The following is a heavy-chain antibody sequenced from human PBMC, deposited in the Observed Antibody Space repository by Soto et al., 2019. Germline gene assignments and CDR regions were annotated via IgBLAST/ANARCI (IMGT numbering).Heavy chain of an antibody. V-gene: IGHV3-23*01. CDR3: ARAMIVVVSGAGWFDP. D-gene: IGHD3-22*01. CDR2: ISAGAVAT. Sequence: LRLSCAASGFTFSSYAMSWVRQAPGKGLEWVSAISAGAVATNYADSVKGRFTISRDNAKNSLYLQMNSLRAEDTAVYYCARAMIVVVSGAGWFDPWGQGTLVTVSS. CDR1: GFTFSSYA. J-gene: IGHJ5*02.